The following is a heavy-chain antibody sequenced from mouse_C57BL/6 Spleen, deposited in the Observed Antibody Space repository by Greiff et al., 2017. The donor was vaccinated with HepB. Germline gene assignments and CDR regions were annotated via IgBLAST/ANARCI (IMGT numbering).Heavy chain of an antibody. CDR2: IHPNSGST. CDR1: GYTFTSYW. Sequence: QVQLQQPGAELVKPGASVKLSCKASGYTFTSYWMHWVKQRPGQGLEWIGMIHPNSGSTNYNEKFKSKATLTVDKSSSTAYMQLSSLTSEDSAVYYCARPPHYGSSYYAMDYWGQGTSVTVSS. D-gene: IGHD1-1*01. V-gene: IGHV1-64*01. CDR3: ARPPHYGSSYYAMDY. J-gene: IGHJ4*01.